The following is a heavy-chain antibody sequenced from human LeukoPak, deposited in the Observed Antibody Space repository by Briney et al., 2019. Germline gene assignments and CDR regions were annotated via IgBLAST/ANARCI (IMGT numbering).Heavy chain of an antibody. CDR2: INPDKGKT. Sequence: ASMRVSCKASGYNFNSYYIHWVRQAPGQGLTWMGWINPDKGKTKYEPRFQGRVTMTWDTSINTAYVDLTGLRSDDTAVYYCARNEPAVSVVDAFDVWGKGTVVTVSS. V-gene: IGHV1-2*02. CDR1: GYNFNSYY. D-gene: IGHD1-1*01. CDR3: ARNEPAVSVVDAFDV. J-gene: IGHJ3*01.